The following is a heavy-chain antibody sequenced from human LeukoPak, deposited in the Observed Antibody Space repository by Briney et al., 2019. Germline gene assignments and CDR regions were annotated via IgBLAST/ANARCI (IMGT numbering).Heavy chain of an antibody. J-gene: IGHJ5*02. Sequence: GASVTVSCKASGYTFTAYYIHWVRQAPGQGLEWMGWINPDSGGTNYAQNFQGRVTMTRDTSISTAYMELSRLTSDDTAIYSCARDFQGGSGWFAPWGQGSLVTVSS. D-gene: IGHD3-16*01. CDR3: ARDFQGGSGWFAP. CDR1: GYTFTAYY. V-gene: IGHV1-2*02. CDR2: INPDSGGT.